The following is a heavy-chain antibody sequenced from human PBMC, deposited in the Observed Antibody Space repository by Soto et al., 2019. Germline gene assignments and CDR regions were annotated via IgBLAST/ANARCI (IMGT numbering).Heavy chain of an antibody. D-gene: IGHD3-16*01. CDR1: GFTFSSYG. V-gene: IGHV3-33*01. CDR2: IWYDGSNK. CDR3: AFGAAHYYFDY. Sequence: GGSLRLSCAASGFTFSSYGMHWVRQAPGKGLEWVAVIWYDGSNKYYADSVKGRFTISRDNSKNTLYLQMNSLRAEDTAVYYCAFGAAHYYFDYWGQGTLVTVSS. J-gene: IGHJ4*02.